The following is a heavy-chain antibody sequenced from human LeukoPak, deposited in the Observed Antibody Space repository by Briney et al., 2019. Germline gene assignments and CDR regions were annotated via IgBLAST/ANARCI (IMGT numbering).Heavy chain of an antibody. V-gene: IGHV1-2*02. CDR1: GYTFTGYY. CDR2: INPNSGGT. J-gene: IGHJ4*02. CDR3: ARGRLLAAKYYFDY. Sequence: GASVKVSCKASGYTFTGYYMHWVRQAPGQGLEWMGWINPNSGGTNYAQKFQGRVTMTRDTSISTPYMELRRLRSDDTAVYYCARGRLLAAKYYFDYWGQGTLVTVSS. D-gene: IGHD2/OR15-2a*01.